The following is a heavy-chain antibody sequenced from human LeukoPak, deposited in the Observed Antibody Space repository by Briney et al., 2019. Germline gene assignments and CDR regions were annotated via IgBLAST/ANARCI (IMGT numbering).Heavy chain of an antibody. Sequence: SETLSLTCAVYGGSFSGYYWSWIRQPPGKGLEWIGEINHSGSTNYNPSLKSRVTISVDASKNQFSLKLSSVTAADTAVYYCARGSYYYDSSGYLSGSRCYFDYWGQGTLVTVSS. J-gene: IGHJ4*02. CDR2: INHSGST. D-gene: IGHD3-22*01. V-gene: IGHV4-34*01. CDR1: GGSFSGYY. CDR3: ARGSYYYDSSGYLSGSRCYFDY.